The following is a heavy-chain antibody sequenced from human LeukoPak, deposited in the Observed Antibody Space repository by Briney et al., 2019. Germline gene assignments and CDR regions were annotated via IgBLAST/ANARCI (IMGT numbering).Heavy chain of an antibody. J-gene: IGHJ3*02. CDR2: ISSSSSYI. Sequence: GGSLRLSCAASGFTFSSYSMNWVRQAPGKGLEWVSSISSSSSYIYYADSVKGRFTISRDNAKNSLYLQMNSLRAEDTAVYYCARAIVVPAAIGTDAFDIWGQGTMVTVSS. D-gene: IGHD2-2*01. CDR1: GFTFSSYS. CDR3: ARAIVVPAAIGTDAFDI. V-gene: IGHV3-21*01.